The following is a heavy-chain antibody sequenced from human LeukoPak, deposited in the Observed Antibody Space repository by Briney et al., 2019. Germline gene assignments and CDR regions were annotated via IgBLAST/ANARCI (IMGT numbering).Heavy chain of an antibody. CDR2: INHSGST. V-gene: IGHV4-34*01. D-gene: IGHD1-26*01. CDR3: ARGWGYGGSYYFDY. CDR1: GGSFRGYY. J-gene: IGHJ4*02. Sequence: KPSETLSLTCAVYGGSFRGYYWSWLRQPPGEGVGWVGEINHSGSTNYNPSLKSRVTISVDTSKNQFSLKLSSVTAADTAVYYCARGWGYGGSYYFDYWGQGTLVTVSS.